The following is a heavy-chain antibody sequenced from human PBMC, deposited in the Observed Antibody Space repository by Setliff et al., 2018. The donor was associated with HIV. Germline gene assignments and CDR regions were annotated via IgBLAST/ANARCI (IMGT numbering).Heavy chain of an antibody. D-gene: IGHD4-17*01. Sequence: PGGSLRLSCAASGFTFEDYGMSWVRQVPGKGLEWVSGINGNGGSTGYADSVKGRLTISRDNAKKSLYLQMNSLRVEDTALYYCAKARTTVTSALDSWGQGTLVTVSS. CDR2: INGNGGST. V-gene: IGHV3-20*04. J-gene: IGHJ4*02. CDR3: AKARTTVTSALDS. CDR1: GFTFEDYG.